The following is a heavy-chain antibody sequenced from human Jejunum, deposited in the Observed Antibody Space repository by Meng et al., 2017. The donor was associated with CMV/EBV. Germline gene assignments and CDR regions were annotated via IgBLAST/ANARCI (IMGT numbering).Heavy chain of an antibody. D-gene: IGHD2-2*01. CDR2: VWSDGFHK. Sequence: MPCGRQAPGTGLQWVATVWSDGFHKFYADSVKGRFTIAGDNAKSTLYLQLHSVRAGDTAPYYCAKTLRVGPAAPPGDYYGMDVWGQGTTVTVSS. V-gene: IGHV3-33*06. CDR3: AKTLRVGPAAPPGDYYGMDV. J-gene: IGHJ6*02.